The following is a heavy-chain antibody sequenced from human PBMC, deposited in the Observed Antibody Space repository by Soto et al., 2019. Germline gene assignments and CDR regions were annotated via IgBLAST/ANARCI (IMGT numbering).Heavy chain of an antibody. CDR1: GFIFNNYW. Sequence: PGGSLRLSFAVSGFIFNNYWMAWVRQAPGKGLEWVANIRQDGNEKNYVDSVKGRFTISRDNAKNSLYLQLNSLGADDMAVYYCARGYCSGGFCFAGAFDIWGQGTRVTV. J-gene: IGHJ3*02. CDR2: IRQDGNEK. CDR3: ARGYCSGGFCFAGAFDI. V-gene: IGHV3-7*01. D-gene: IGHD2-15*01.